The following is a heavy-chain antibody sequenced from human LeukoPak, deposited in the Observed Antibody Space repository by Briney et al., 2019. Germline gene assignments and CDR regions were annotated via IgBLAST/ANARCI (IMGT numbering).Heavy chain of an antibody. J-gene: IGHJ6*02. CDR2: IYYSGST. CDR3: ARKDIVGMDV. D-gene: IGHD2-15*01. CDR1: GGSISSSSYY. V-gene: IGHV4-39*01. Sequence: PSETLSLTCTVSGGSISSSSYYWGWIRQPPGKGLEWIGSIYYSGSTYYNPSLKSRVTISVDTSKNQFSLKLSSVTAADTAVYYCARKDIVGMDVWGQGTTVTVSS.